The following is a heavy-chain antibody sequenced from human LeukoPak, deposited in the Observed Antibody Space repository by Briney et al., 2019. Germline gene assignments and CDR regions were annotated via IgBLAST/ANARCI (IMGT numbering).Heavy chain of an antibody. CDR1: GGSISTSSYY. V-gene: IGHV4-39*01. D-gene: IGHD3-10*01. CDR3: ARHEYYGSGSQHIFDY. Sequence: SETLSLTCTVSGGSISTSSYYWGWIRQPPGKGLGWIGRIYYSGRTYYNPSLKSRVTISVDTSKNQFSLKLSSVTAADTTVYYCARHEYYGSGSQHIFDYWGQGTLVTVSS. J-gene: IGHJ4*02. CDR2: IYYSGRT.